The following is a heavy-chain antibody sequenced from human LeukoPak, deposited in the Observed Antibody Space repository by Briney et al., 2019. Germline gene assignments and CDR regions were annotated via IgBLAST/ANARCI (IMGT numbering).Heavy chain of an antibody. J-gene: IGHJ6*02. CDR1: GYTFTSYY. Sequence: ASVKVSCKASGYTFTSYYMQWVRQAPGQGLEWMGIINPSGGSTSYAQKFQGRVTMTRDTSTSTVYMELSSLRSEDTAVYYCARDSDYYDSTNYGMDVWGQGTTVTVSS. D-gene: IGHD3-22*01. CDR3: ARDSDYYDSTNYGMDV. CDR2: INPSGGST. V-gene: IGHV1-46*01.